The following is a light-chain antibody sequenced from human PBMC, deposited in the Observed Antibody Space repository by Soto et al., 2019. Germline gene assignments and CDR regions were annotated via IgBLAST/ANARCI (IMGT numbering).Light chain of an antibody. V-gene: IGLV1-44*01. CDR1: GKNT. CDR2: TDN. Sequence: GKNTVHWFQQLPGAAPQLLISTDNQRPSGVPDRFSGSKSGASGSLAISGLQSEDEADYYCAAWDSSLNGHVFGTGTKVTVL. CDR3: AAWDSSLNGHV. J-gene: IGLJ1*01.